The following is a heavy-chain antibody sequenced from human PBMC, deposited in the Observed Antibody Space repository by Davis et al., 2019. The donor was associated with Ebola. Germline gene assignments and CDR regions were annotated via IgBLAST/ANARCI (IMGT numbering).Heavy chain of an antibody. Sequence: MPSETLSLTCTVSGGSISSYYWSWIRQPPGKGLEWIGYINYSGSTNYNPSLKSRVTISVDTSKNQFSLKLSSVTAADTAVYCCARCGPRQQLTPWGQGTLVTVSS. J-gene: IGHJ5*02. V-gene: IGHV4-59*01. CDR1: GGSISSYY. D-gene: IGHD6-13*01. CDR2: INYSGST. CDR3: ARCGPRQQLTP.